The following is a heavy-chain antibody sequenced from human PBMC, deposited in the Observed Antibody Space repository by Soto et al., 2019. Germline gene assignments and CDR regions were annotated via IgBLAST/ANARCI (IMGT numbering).Heavy chain of an antibody. D-gene: IGHD2-2*01. V-gene: IGHV1-3*01. CDR2: INAGNGNT. Sequence: GASLKVSCKSSRYTFTNYAVHWVRQAPGQRLEWMGWINAGNGNTRFSQNLQGRVTITRDTSARTVYMELSSLRSEDTAVYYCARGHLAVVPVASWFYYMDVWGKGTTVTVSS. CDR3: ARGHLAVVPVASWFYYMDV. J-gene: IGHJ6*03. CDR1: RYTFTNYA.